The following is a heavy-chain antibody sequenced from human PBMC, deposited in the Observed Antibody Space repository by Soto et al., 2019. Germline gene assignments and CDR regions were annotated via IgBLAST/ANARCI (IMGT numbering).Heavy chain of an antibody. D-gene: IGHD4-17*01. CDR1: GYTFTSYG. Sequence: GASVKVSCKASGYTFTSYGISWVRQAPGQGLEWMGWISAYNGNTNYAQKLQGRVTMTTDTSTSTAYMELRSLRSDDTAVYYCARDSSPYGDSAGFDYCGEGTLVTVSS. J-gene: IGHJ4*02. CDR2: ISAYNGNT. V-gene: IGHV1-18*01. CDR3: ARDSSPYGDSAGFDY.